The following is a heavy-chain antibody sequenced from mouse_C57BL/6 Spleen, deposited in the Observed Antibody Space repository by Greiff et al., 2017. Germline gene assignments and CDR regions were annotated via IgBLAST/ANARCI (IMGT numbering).Heavy chain of an antibody. V-gene: IGHV1-42*01. D-gene: IGHD2-4*01. CDR1: GYSFTGYY. CDR3: ARNYYDFVFAY. Sequence: EVQLQQSGPELVKPGASVKISCKASGYSFTGYYMNWVKQSPEKSLEWIGEINPSTGGTTYNQKFKAKATLTVDKSSSTAYMQLKSLTSEDSSVFYWARNYYDFVFAYWGQGTLVTVSA. CDR2: INPSTGGT. J-gene: IGHJ3*01.